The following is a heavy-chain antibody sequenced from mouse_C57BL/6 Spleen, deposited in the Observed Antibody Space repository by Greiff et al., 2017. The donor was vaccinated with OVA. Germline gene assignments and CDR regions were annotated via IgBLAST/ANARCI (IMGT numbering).Heavy chain of an antibody. V-gene: IGHV1-62-2*01. J-gene: IGHJ2*01. CDR2: FYPGSGSI. Sequence: QVQLQQSGAELVKPGASVKLSCKASGYTFTEYTIHWVKQRSGQGLEWIGWFYPGSGSIKYNEKFKGKATLTADKSSSTAYMQFSSLTSEDSAIYYCARSDYSNLYYFDYWGQGTTLTVSS. CDR1: GYTFTEYT. CDR3: ARSDYSNLYYFDY. D-gene: IGHD2-5*01.